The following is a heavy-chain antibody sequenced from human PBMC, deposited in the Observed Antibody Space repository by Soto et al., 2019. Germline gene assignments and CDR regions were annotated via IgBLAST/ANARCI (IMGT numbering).Heavy chain of an antibody. CDR2: IHYSGST. CDR3: ARLLNVRGSGSFEA. V-gene: IGHV4-59*01. D-gene: IGHD3-10*01. CDR1: GDSISPDS. Sequence: PSETLSLTCAVYGDSISPDSWSWIRQPPGKGLEWIGYIHYSGSTNYNPPLKSRVTISVDTSKNHFSLKLTSATAADTAVYYCARLLNVRGSGSFEAWGQGTLVTVSS. J-gene: IGHJ5*02.